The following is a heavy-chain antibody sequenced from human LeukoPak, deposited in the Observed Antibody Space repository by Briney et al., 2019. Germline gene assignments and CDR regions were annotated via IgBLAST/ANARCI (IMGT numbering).Heavy chain of an antibody. CDR2: IYYSGST. Sequence: PSETLSLTCTVSGGSISSSSYYWGWIRQPPGKGLEWIGSIYYSGSTYYNPSLKSRVTISLDTSKNQFSLSLSSVTAADTAVYYCARGNLVATLYFDYWGQGALVTVSS. J-gene: IGHJ4*02. D-gene: IGHD5-12*01. CDR1: GGSISSSSYY. CDR3: ARGNLVATLYFDY. V-gene: IGHV4-39*07.